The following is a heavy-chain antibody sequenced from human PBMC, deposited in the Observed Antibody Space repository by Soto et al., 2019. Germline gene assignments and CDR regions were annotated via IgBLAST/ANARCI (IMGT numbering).Heavy chain of an antibody. CDR2: IYSGGST. CDR3: ARDRPADNYYYYGMDV. CDR1: GFTVSSNY. V-gene: IGHV3-66*01. Sequence: EVQLVESGGGLVQPGGSLRLSCAASGFTVSSNYMSWVRQAPGKGLEWVSVIYSGGSTYYADSVKGRFTISRDNSKNTLYLQMNSLRVEDTAVYYCARDRPADNYYYYGMDVWGQGTTVTVSS. J-gene: IGHJ6*02.